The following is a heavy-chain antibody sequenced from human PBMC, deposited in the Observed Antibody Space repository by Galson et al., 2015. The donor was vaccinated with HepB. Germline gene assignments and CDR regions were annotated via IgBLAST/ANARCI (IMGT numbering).Heavy chain of an antibody. CDR3: ARESAYDSSGYYSAFHRTFDI. J-gene: IGHJ3*02. V-gene: IGHV5-10-1*01. Sequence: QSGAEVKKPGESLRVSCKGSGYNFSSHWINWVRQMPGKGLEWMGKIDPSDSYSNHNPSFQGHVTISVDKSINTAFLQWSSLKASDTAMYYCARESAYDSSGYYSAFHRTFDIWGQGTMVTVSS. CDR2: IDPSDSYS. D-gene: IGHD3-22*01. CDR1: GYNFSSHW.